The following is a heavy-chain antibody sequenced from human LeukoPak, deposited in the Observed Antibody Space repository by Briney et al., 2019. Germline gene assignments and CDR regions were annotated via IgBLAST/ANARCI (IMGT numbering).Heavy chain of an antibody. Sequence: GGSLRLSCTASGFIFGDYAMSWFRQAPGKGLEWVAVISYDGSNKYYADSVKGRFTISRDNSKNSVYLQMNSLRAEDTAVYFCARIGYSSSSFDYWGQGSLVIVSS. D-gene: IGHD6-6*01. V-gene: IGHV3-30*04. J-gene: IGHJ4*02. CDR2: ISYDGSNK. CDR3: ARIGYSSSSFDY. CDR1: GFIFGDYA.